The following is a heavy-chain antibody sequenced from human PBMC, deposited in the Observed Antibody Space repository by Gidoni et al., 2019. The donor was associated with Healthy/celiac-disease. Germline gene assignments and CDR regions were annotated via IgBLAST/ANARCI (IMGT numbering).Heavy chain of an antibody. J-gene: IGHJ4*02. CDR1: GFTFSSYA. D-gene: IGHD1-26*01. Sequence: EVQLLESGGGLVQPGGSLRLSCAVSGFTFSSYAMSWVRQAPGKGLEWVSAISGSGGSTYYADSVKGRFTISRDNSKNTLYLQMNSLRAEDTAVYYCAKVSSMRVGASDYWGQGTLVTVSS. CDR2: ISGSGGST. V-gene: IGHV3-23*01. CDR3: AKVSSMRVGASDY.